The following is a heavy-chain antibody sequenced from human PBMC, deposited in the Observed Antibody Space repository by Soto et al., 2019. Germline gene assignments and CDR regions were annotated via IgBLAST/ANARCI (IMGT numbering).Heavy chain of an antibody. V-gene: IGHV1-69*06. CDR2: IIPIFGTA. D-gene: IGHD5-18*01. CDR3: ARGGYSYGPAGDYFDY. J-gene: IGHJ4*02. Sequence: ASVKVSCKASGGTFSSYAISWVRQAPGQGLEWMGGIIPIFGTANYAQKFQGRVTITADKSTSTAYMELSSLRSEDTAVYYCARGGYSYGPAGDYFDYWGQGTLVTVS. CDR1: GGTFSSYA.